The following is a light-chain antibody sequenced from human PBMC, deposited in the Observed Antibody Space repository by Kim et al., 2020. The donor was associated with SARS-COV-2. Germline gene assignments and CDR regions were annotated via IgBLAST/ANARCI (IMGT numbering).Light chain of an antibody. CDR1: SNNIGNQG. CDR2: RNN. V-gene: IGLV10-54*01. Sequence: QAGLTQPPSLSKGLRQTATLTCTGNSNNIGNQGAAWLQQHQGHPPKLLSYRNNNRPSGISERLSASRSGNTASLTITGLQPEDEADYCCSAWDSSLSAWVFGGGTQLTVL. J-gene: IGLJ3*02. CDR3: SAWDSSLSAWV.